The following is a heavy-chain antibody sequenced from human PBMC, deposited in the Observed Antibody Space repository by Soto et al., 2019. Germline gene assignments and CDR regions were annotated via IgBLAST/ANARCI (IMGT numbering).Heavy chain of an antibody. CDR2: LWYDGSRE. CDR3: ARGPRYDTWYFDY. Sequence: QVQLVESGGGVVQPGRSLRLSCTASGFSVSTHVIHWVRQAPGKGLEWVAVLWYDGSREYYAESVKGRFTISRDNSKNTMSLQMNILRAEDTADYYCARGPRYDTWYFDYWGQGTLATVSS. J-gene: IGHJ4*02. V-gene: IGHV3-33*01. CDR1: GFSVSTHV. D-gene: IGHD3-22*01.